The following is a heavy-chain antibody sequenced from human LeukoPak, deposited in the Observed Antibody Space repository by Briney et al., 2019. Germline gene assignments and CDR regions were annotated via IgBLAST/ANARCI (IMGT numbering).Heavy chain of an antibody. CDR2: ISSSSSYI. CDR1: GFTFSSYS. Sequence: GGSLRLSCAASGFTFSSYSMNWVRQAPGKGLEWVSSISSSSSYIYYADSVKGRITISRDNAKNSLYLQMNSLRAEDTAVYYCARFGSSSSGWYWGQGTLVTVSS. V-gene: IGHV3-21*01. CDR3: ARFGSSSSGWY. J-gene: IGHJ4*02. D-gene: IGHD6-6*01.